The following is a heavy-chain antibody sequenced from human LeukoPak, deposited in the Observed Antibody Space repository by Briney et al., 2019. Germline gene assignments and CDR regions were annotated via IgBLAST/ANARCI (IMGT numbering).Heavy chain of an antibody. CDR3: AKDGPSRPLYYDLSGPMDV. D-gene: IGHD3-3*01. CDR1: GFNLSSHD. Sequence: GGSLRLSCAASGFNLSSHDMHWVRQAPGRGLEWVALISYDRSNKFYTDSVKGRFTISRDSSKNTLYLQMNSLRAEDTAVYYCAKDGPSRPLYYDLSGPMDVWGKGTTVTVSS. J-gene: IGHJ6*03. V-gene: IGHV3-30*18. CDR2: ISYDRSNK.